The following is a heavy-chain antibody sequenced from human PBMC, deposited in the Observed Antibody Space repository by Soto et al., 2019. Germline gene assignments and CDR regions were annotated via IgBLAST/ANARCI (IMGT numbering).Heavy chain of an antibody. J-gene: IGHJ4*02. CDR2: ISAYNANT. CDR1: GCTFTSYG. Sequence: QVQLVQSGAEVKKPGASVKVSCKASGCTFTSYGISWVRQAPGQGLEWMGWISAYNANTTYAQKLQGRVTMTTDTSTITDYMELRNLRSDDTAVYYCARALGKTGTTTPFDYWGQGTLVTVSS. CDR3: ARALGKTGTTTPFDY. V-gene: IGHV1-18*04. D-gene: IGHD1-7*01.